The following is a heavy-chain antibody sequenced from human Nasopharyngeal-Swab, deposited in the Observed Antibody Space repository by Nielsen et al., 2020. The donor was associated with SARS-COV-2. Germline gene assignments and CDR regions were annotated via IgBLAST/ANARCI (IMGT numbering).Heavy chain of an antibody. Sequence: GESLKISCAASGFTFSSYGMHWVRQAPGKGLEWVAVISYDGSNKYYADSVKGRFTISRDNSKNTLYLQMNSLRAEDTAVYYCAKVPWVDYHDFWSGYSDHWGQGTLVTVSS. V-gene: IGHV3-30*18. CDR1: GFTFSSYG. CDR3: AKVPWVDYHDFWSGYSDH. D-gene: IGHD3-3*01. J-gene: IGHJ4*02. CDR2: ISYDGSNK.